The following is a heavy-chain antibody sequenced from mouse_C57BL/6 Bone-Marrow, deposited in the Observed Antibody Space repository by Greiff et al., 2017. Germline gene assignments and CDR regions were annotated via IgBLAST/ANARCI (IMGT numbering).Heavy chain of an antibody. Sequence: VQLQQPGAELVKPGASVKLSCKASGYTFTSYWMQWVKQRPGQGLEWIGEIDPSDRYTNYNQKFKGKATLTVDTSSSTAYMQLSSLTSEDSAVYYCARARVFYGSSYEAYWGQGTLVTVSA. D-gene: IGHD1-1*01. CDR3: ARARVFYGSSYEAY. J-gene: IGHJ3*01. CDR2: IDPSDRYT. CDR1: GYTFTSYW. V-gene: IGHV1-50*01.